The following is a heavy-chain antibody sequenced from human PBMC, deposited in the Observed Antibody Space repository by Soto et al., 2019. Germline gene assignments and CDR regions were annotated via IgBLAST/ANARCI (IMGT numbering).Heavy chain of an antibody. J-gene: IGHJ4*02. V-gene: IGHV3-48*01. D-gene: IGHD3-22*01. CDR2: INTLSTTM. Sequence: EVQLVESGGGLVQPGGSLRLSCAASGFTFSGSSMNSISQAPGKGLEWISYINTLSTTMYYADSVKGRFIIARENAKNCLYLQMNSLRADDTAIYYCTGGGVSSGPGYWGQGTLVTVSS. CDR1: GFTFSGSS. CDR3: TGGGVSSGPGY.